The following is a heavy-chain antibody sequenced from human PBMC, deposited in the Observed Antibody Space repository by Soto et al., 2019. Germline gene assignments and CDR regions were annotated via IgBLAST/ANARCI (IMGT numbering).Heavy chain of an antibody. D-gene: IGHD6-13*01. CDR1: GFTFSNNA. Sequence: GGSLRLSCAASGFTFSNNAMGWVRQAPGKGLEWVSGVSGSGENTYYPDSVKGRFTITRDNSRNTLFLQMKRLRAEDTAIYYCTRGPIAAVGTGYFYYWDQGTPVTVSS. CDR3: TRGPIAAVGTGYFYY. V-gene: IGHV3-23*01. CDR2: VSGSGENT. J-gene: IGHJ4*02.